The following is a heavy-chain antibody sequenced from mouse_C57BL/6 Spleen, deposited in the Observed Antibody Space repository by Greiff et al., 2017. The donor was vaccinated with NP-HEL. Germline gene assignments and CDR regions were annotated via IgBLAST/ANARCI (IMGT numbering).Heavy chain of an antibody. CDR3: ARSNGNHWYFDV. CDR1: GYTFTDYY. Sequence: EVQLQQSGPELVKPGASVKISCKASGYTFTDYYMNWVKQSHGKSLEWIGDINPNNGGTSYNQKFKGKATLTVDKSSSTAYMELRSLTSEDSAVYYCARSNGNHWYFDVWGTGTTVTGSS. J-gene: IGHJ1*03. CDR2: INPNNGGT. D-gene: IGHD2-1*01. V-gene: IGHV1-26*01.